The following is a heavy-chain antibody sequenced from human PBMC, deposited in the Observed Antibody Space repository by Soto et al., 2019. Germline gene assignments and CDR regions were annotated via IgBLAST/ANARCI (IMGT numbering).Heavy chain of an antibody. Sequence: QVQLQESGPGLVKPSDTLSLTCAVSGYSISSSNWWGWIRQPPGKGLEWIGYIYYSGTTYYKPSLKSRVTMSVDTSKNQFSLKLTSVKAVDTAVYYCARREIQGPIDYWGQGTLVTVSS. CDR1: GYSISSSNW. CDR2: IYYSGTT. D-gene: IGHD1-26*01. CDR3: ARREIQGPIDY. V-gene: IGHV4-28*01. J-gene: IGHJ4*02.